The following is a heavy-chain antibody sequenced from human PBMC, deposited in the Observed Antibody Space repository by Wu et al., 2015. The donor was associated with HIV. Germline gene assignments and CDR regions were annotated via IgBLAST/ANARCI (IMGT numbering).Heavy chain of an antibody. V-gene: IGHV1-2*02. D-gene: IGHD3-22*01. CDR2: INPNSGGT. J-gene: IGHJ4*02. CDR3: ARAPYDSSGYYPSAHFDY. CDR1: GYTFTGYY. Sequence: QVQLVQSGAEVKKPGASVKVSCKASGYTFTGYYMHWVRQAPGQGLEWMGWINPNSGGTNYAQKFQGRVTMTRDTSISTAYMELSRLRSDDTAVYYCARAPYDSSGYYPSAHFDYWGQGTLVTVSS.